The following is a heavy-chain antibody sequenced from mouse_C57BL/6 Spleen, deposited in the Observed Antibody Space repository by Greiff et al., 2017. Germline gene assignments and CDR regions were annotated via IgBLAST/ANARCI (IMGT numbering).Heavy chain of an antibody. CDR3: AKKGDYDDAMDY. Sequence: VKLVESGPGLVQPSQSLSITCTVSGFSLTSYGVHWVRQPPGKGLEWLGVIWSGGSTDYNAAFISRLSISKDNSKSQVFFKMNSLQADDTAIYYCAKKGDYDDAMDYWGQGTSVTVSS. J-gene: IGHJ4*01. D-gene: IGHD2-4*01. V-gene: IGHV2-4*01. CDR1: GFSLTSYG. CDR2: IWSGGST.